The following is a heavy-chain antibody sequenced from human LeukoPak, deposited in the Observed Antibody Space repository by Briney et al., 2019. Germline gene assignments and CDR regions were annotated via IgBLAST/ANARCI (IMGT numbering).Heavy chain of an antibody. CDR1: GGSISSYY. D-gene: IGHD4-11*01. Sequence: SETLSLTCTVSGGSISSYYWSWLRQPPGKGLEWIGYIYYSGSTNYNPSLKSRVTISVDTSKNQFSLKLSSVTAADTAVYYCARGYSNYVYYYYMDVWGKGTTVTVSS. CDR3: ARGYSNYVYYYYMDV. CDR2: IYYSGST. J-gene: IGHJ6*03. V-gene: IGHV4-59*01.